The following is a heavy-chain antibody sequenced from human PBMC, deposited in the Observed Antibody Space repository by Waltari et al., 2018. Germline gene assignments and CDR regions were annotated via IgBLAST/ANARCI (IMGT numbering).Heavy chain of an antibody. CDR2: IGAAGDT. CDR3: ARGYNWNSDEDGLDV. CDR1: GFAFSGYE. D-gene: IGHD1-1*01. V-gene: IGHV3-13*01. J-gene: IGHJ6*02. Sequence: EVQLVESGGGLVQPGGSLRLSCATHGFAFSGYELHWVRQVAGKGLEWVAGIGAAGDTFYPGSVKGRFIISRESAENSLYLQMNSLKAGDTAVYYCARGYNWNSDEDGLDVWGQGTTVTVS.